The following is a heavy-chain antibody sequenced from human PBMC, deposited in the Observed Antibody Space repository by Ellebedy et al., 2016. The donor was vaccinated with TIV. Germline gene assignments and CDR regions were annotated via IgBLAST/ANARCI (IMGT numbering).Heavy chain of an antibody. CDR1: GYTFTTFA. CDR2: INVAKGNT. CDR3: ARDYSGGWYYMDV. D-gene: IGHD6-19*01. J-gene: IGHJ6*03. V-gene: IGHV1-3*01. Sequence: AASVKVSCKASGYTFTTFAIHSVRQAPGHRLEWVGWINVAKGNTKYSESFQDRVTITRDTSASTAYMEVSSLRSEDTAVYYCARDYSGGWYYMDVWGKGTAVTVSS.